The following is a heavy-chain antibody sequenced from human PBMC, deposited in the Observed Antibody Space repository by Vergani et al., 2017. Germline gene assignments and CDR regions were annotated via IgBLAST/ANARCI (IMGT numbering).Heavy chain of an antibody. J-gene: IGHJ6*02. CDR1: GGTFSSYA. CDR2: IIPIFGTA. D-gene: IGHD3-16*02. Sequence: QVQLVQSGAEVKKPGSSVKVSCKASGGTFSSYAISWVRQAPGQGLEWMGGIIPIFGTANYAQKFQGRVTITADKSTSTAYMELSSLRSEDTDVYYCARTSPMITFGGVIVIDAPSSYYYYGMDVWGQGTTVTVSS. V-gene: IGHV1-69*06. CDR3: ARTSPMITFGGVIVIDAPSSYYYYGMDV.